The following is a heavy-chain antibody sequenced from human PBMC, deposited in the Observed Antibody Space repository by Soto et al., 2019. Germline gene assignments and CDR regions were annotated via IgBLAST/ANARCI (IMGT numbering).Heavy chain of an antibody. Sequence: GGSLRLSCAASGFTFSSYGMHWVRQAPGKGLEWVAVISYDGSNKYYADSVKGRFTISRDNSKNTLYLQMNSLRSEDTAVYYCAETSFGVVMMAGWFDTWGQGTLVTVYS. CDR2: ISYDGSNK. CDR1: GFTFSSYG. V-gene: IGHV3-30*03. J-gene: IGHJ5*02. D-gene: IGHD3-3*01. CDR3: AETSFGVVMMAGWFDT.